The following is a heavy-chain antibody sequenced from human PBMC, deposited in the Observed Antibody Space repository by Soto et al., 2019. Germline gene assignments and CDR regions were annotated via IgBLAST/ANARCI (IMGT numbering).Heavy chain of an antibody. J-gene: IGHJ5*02. CDR2: IYYSGST. Sequence: PSETLSLTCTVSGGSISSGGYYWSWIRQHPGKGLEWIGYIYYSGSTYYNPSLKSRVTISVDTSKNQFSLKLSSVTAADTAVYYCERFYCSGGSCDSVWFDPWGQGTLVNVSS. D-gene: IGHD2-15*01. CDR3: ERFYCSGGSCDSVWFDP. V-gene: IGHV4-31*03. CDR1: GGSISSGGYY.